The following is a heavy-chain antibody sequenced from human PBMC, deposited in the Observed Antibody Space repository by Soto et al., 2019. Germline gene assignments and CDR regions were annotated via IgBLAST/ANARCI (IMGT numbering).Heavy chain of an antibody. CDR3: ASLRQLWLWG. V-gene: IGHV4-34*01. Sequence: SETLSLTCAVYGGSFSGYYWVWIRQPPGKGLEWIGEINHSGSTNYNPSLKSRVTISVDTSKNQFSLKLSSVTAADTAVYYCASLRQLWLWGWGQGTLVTVSS. CDR2: INHSGST. CDR1: GGSFSGYY. J-gene: IGHJ4*02. D-gene: IGHD5-18*01.